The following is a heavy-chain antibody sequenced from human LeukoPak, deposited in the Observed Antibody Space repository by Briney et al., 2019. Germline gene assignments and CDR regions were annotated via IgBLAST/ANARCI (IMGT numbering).Heavy chain of an antibody. Sequence: PGGSLRLSCAASGFTFSSYAMSWVRQAPGKGLEWVSGISWNSGSIGYADSVKGRFTISRDNAKNSLYLQMNSLRAEDMALYYCAKGEMATMWGIDYWGQGTLVTVSS. V-gene: IGHV3-9*03. CDR3: AKGEMATMWGIDY. D-gene: IGHD5-24*01. J-gene: IGHJ4*02. CDR2: ISWNSGSI. CDR1: GFTFSSYA.